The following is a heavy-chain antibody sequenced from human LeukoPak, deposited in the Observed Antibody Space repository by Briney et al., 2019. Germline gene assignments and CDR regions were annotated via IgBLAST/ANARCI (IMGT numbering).Heavy chain of an antibody. Sequence: GSLRLSCAATGFTVISNYMNWVRQAPGKGLEWIGEINHSGSTNYNPSLKSRVTISVDTSKNQFSLKLSSVTAADTAVYYCARRTGYSYGYRPYYYYYMDVWGKGTTVTISS. CDR3: ARRTGYSYGYRPYYYYYMDV. V-gene: IGHV4-34*01. D-gene: IGHD5-18*01. CDR2: INHSGST. CDR1: GFTVISNY. J-gene: IGHJ6*03.